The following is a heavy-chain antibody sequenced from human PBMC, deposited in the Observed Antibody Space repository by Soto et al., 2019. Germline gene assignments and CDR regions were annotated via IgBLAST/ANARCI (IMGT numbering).Heavy chain of an antibody. V-gene: IGHV4-34*01. D-gene: IGHD3-16*01. CDR3: ARAFRGRWLPGNYYYGMDV. Sequence: PSENLSLTCAVYGGSFSGYYWSGIRQPPGKGLEWIGEINHSGSTNYNPSLKSRVTISVDTSKNQFSLKLSSVTAADTAVYYCARAFRGRWLPGNYYYGMDVWGQGTTVT. CDR1: GGSFSGYY. CDR2: INHSGST. J-gene: IGHJ6*02.